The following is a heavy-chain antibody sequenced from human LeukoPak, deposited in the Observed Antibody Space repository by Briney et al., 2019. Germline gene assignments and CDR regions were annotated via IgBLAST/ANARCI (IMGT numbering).Heavy chain of an antibody. CDR1: GFTFSDYA. V-gene: IGHV3-23*01. J-gene: IGHJ4*02. CDR2: ISGSGGSI. D-gene: IGHD5-24*01. Sequence: GGSLRLSCTASGFTFSDYAMSGVRQAPGKGLEWVSGISGSGGSIRYADSVKGRFIISRDNSKNTLYLQMNSLRAEDTAVYYCAKGGDGYNYYFDYWGQETLVTVSS. CDR3: AKGGDGYNYYFDY.